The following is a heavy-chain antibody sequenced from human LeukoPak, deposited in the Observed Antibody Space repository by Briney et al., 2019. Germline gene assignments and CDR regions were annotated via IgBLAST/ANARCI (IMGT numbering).Heavy chain of an antibody. J-gene: IGHJ4*02. D-gene: IGHD5/OR15-5a*01. CDR1: GGSISRYY. CDR2: TYESGDT. V-gene: IGHV4-59*08. CDR3: ARHPLRGGFDS. Sequence: SETLSLTCTASGGSISRYYWSWIRQPPGKGLEWIAYTYESGDTRYNPSLKSRVPISLDTSKNQLSLKLNSVTAADTAVYYCARHPLRGGFDSWGQGALVSVSS.